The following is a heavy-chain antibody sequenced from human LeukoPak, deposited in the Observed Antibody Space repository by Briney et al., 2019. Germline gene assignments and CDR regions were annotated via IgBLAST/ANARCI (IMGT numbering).Heavy chain of an antibody. CDR1: GYTLSGYG. D-gene: IGHD2-8*01. V-gene: IGHV1-18*01. CDR3: ARDCSNGVCYPRDY. Sequence: ASVKVSCKASGYTLSGYGISWLRQAPGQGLEWVGLITTYNGDKKYSEKFQGRITMTTDTSTSTYYMELRSLRSDDTAICYCARDCSNGVCYPRDYWGRGTLVVVST. J-gene: IGHJ4*02. CDR2: ITTYNGDK.